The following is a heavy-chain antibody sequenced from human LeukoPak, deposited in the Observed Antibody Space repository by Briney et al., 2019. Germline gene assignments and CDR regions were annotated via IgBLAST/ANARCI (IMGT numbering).Heavy chain of an antibody. V-gene: IGHV3-74*01. Sequence: PGGSLRLSCAASGFTFSGYYMHWVRQAPGKGLVWVSRIKSDGSTTNYADSVKGRFTISRGNAKNTLYLQMNSLRAEDTAVYYCVRVAPLDNSGPTWDQGTLVTVSS. CDR1: GFTFSGYY. D-gene: IGHD3-22*01. CDR2: IKSDGSTT. J-gene: IGHJ5*02. CDR3: VRVAPLDNSGPT.